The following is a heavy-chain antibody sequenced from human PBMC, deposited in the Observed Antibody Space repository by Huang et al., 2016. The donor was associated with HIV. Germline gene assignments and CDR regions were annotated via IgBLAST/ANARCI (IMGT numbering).Heavy chain of an antibody. J-gene: IGHJ4*02. CDR3: ARDLSSSGYVDH. V-gene: IGHV1-2*02. D-gene: IGHD3-22*01. CDR1: GYIFASYY. CDR2: INPKRGGT. Sequence: QVQLVQSGAEVKNPGASVKVSCQASGYIFASYYIHWVRQAPGQGLEGMGWINPKRGGTNYGQKFLGRVTLTRDTSIGTAYMEVSSLQFDDTAVYYCARDLSSSGYVDHWGQGTLVTVSS.